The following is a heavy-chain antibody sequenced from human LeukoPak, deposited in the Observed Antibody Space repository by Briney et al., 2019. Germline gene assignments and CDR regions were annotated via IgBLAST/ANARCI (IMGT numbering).Heavy chain of an antibody. CDR3: ASTHGPIDH. V-gene: IGHV6-1*01. CDR2: TYYRSKWYN. Sequence: SQTLSLTRSISGDSVSSNSAAWNWIRQSPSRGLEFLGRTYYRSKWYNDYAVSVKSRITIKSDTSKNQFSLQLNSVTPEDTAVYYCASTHGPIDHWGQGTLVTVSS. CDR1: GDSVSSNSAA. J-gene: IGHJ5*02. D-gene: IGHD2-8*01.